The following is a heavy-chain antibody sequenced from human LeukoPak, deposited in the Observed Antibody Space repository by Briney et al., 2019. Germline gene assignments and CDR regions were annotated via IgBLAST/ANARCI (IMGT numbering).Heavy chain of an antibody. J-gene: IGHJ4*02. CDR3: ARVRETYDFWSGYYNREGYFDY. V-gene: IGHV4-59*01. CDR1: GGSISSYY. Sequence: PSETLSLTCTVSGGSISSYYWSWIRQPPGKGLEWIGYIYYSGSTNYNPSLKSRVTISVDTSKNQFSLKLSSVTAADTAVYYCARVRETYDFWSGYYNREGYFDYWGQGTLVTVSS. CDR2: IYYSGST. D-gene: IGHD3-3*01.